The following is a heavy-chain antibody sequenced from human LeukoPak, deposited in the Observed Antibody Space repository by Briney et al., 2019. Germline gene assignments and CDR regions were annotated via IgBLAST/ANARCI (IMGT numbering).Heavy chain of an antibody. CDR3: AREVYGDYDYFDY. V-gene: IGHV3-33*01. D-gene: IGHD4-17*01. J-gene: IGHJ4*02. CDR2: IWYDGSNK. CDR1: GFTFSSYG. Sequence: PGGSLRLSCAASGFTFSSYGMHWVRQAPGKGLEWVAVIWYDGSNKYYADSVKGRLTISRDNSKNTLYLQMNSLRAEDTAVYYCAREVYGDYDYFDYWGQGTLVTVSS.